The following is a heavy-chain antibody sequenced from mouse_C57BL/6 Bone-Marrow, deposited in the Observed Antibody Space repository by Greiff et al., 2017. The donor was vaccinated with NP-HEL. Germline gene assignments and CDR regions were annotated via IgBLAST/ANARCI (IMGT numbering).Heavy chain of an antibody. CDR1: GYTFTSYN. Sequence: QVQLQQSGAELVRPGASVKMSCKASGYTFTSYNMHWVKQTPRQGLEWIGAIYPGIGDPSYNQKFKGKATLTVDKSSSTAYMQLSSLTSEDSAVYFCARDYGSSYGNYYAMDYWGQGTSVTVSS. D-gene: IGHD1-1*01. V-gene: IGHV1-12*01. CDR2: IYPGIGDP. CDR3: ARDYGSSYGNYYAMDY. J-gene: IGHJ4*01.